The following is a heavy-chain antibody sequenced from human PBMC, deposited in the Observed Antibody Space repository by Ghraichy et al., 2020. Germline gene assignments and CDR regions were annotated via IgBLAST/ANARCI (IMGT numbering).Heavy chain of an antibody. Sequence: SQTLSLTCTVSGCSISSYYWSWIRQPAGKGLEWIGRIYTSGSTNYNPSLKSRVTMSVDTSKNQFSLKLSSVTAADTAVYYCARGVRPWGSYYGMDVWGQGTTVTVSS. CDR2: IYTSGST. CDR1: GCSISSYY. V-gene: IGHV4-4*07. J-gene: IGHJ6*02. CDR3: ARGVRPWGSYYGMDV. D-gene: IGHD3-16*01.